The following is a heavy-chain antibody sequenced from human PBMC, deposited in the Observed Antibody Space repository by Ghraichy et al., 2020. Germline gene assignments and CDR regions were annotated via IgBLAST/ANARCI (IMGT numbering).Heavy chain of an antibody. CDR1: GGSFSGYY. J-gene: IGHJ6*02. Sequence: SETLSLTCAVYGGSFSGYYWSWIRQPPGKGLEWIGEINHSGSTNYNPSLKSRVTISVDTSKNQFSLKLSSVTAADTAVYYCARERKKGLRFLEWLPTHGMDVWGQGTTVTVSS. CDR3: ARERKKGLRFLEWLPTHGMDV. V-gene: IGHV4-34*01. CDR2: INHSGST. D-gene: IGHD3-3*01.